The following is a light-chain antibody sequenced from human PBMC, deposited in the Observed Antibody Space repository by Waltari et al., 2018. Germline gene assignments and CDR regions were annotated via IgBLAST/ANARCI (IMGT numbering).Light chain of an antibody. CDR1: QTVSRS. CDR2: GAS. J-gene: IGKJ1*01. CDR3: QHYVRLPAT. V-gene: IGKV3-20*01. Sequence: IVLTRSPGTRTLSPGDRGTLSCRASQTVSRSLAWYQQKPGQAPKLLIYGASTRATGIPDRFTGSGSGTDFSLTISSLEPEDFAIYFCQHYVRLPATFGQGTKVEIK.